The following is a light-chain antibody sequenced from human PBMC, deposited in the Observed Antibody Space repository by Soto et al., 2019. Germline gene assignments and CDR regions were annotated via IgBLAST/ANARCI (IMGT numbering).Light chain of an antibody. V-gene: IGLV2-23*02. CDR2: EVS. J-gene: IGLJ2*01. CDR1: SSDVGSYNL. Sequence: QSVLTQPASVSGSPGQSITISCTGTSSDVGSYNLVSWYQQQPGKAPKLMIYEVSKRPSGVSNRFAGSKSGNTASLTISGLQAEDEADYYCCSYAGSGTVVFGGGTKLTVL. CDR3: CSYAGSGTVV.